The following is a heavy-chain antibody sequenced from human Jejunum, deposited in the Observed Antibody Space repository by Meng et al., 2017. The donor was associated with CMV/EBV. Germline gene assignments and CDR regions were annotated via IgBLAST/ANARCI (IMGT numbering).Heavy chain of an antibody. V-gene: IGHV4-39*07. CDR3: AKTSTYGSSPTVY. J-gene: IGHJ4*02. CDR1: GDSISSNTFY. CDR2: VYYPANT. D-gene: IGHD1-1*01. Sequence: SGDSISSNTFYWGWVRQPPGKGLEWKGNVYYPANTYYNRSLQSRATISVDTSKNQFSLKLRSVTAADTAMYFCAKTSTYGSSPTVYWGQGTLVTVSS.